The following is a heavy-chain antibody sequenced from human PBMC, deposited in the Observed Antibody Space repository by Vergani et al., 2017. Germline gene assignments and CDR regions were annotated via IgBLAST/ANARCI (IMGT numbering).Heavy chain of an antibody. D-gene: IGHD2-21*02. CDR2: INPNSGGT. Sequence: QVQLVQSGAEVKKPGASVKVSCKASGYTFTGYYMHWVRQAPGQGLEWMGWINPNSGGTNYAQKFQGRVTMTRDTSISTAYMELSRLRSDDTAVYYCARDYPYCGGDCYYFDYWGQGTLVTVSS. CDR1: GYTFTGYY. V-gene: IGHV1-2*02. CDR3: ARDYPYCGGDCYYFDY. J-gene: IGHJ4*02.